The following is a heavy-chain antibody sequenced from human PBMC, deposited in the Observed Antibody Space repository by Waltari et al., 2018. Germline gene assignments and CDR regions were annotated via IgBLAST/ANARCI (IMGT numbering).Heavy chain of an antibody. CDR3: AKDSVRYYYDSSGYPYWYFDL. CDR2: ISGSGGST. V-gene: IGHV3-23*04. J-gene: IGHJ2*01. CDR1: GFTFSSYA. Sequence: EVQLVESGGGLVQPGGSLRLSCAASGFTFSSYAMSWVRQAPGKGLEWVSAISGSGGSTYYADYVKGRFTISSDNSKNTLYLQMNSLRAEDTAVYYCAKDSVRYYYDSSGYPYWYFDLWGRGTLVTVSS. D-gene: IGHD3-22*01.